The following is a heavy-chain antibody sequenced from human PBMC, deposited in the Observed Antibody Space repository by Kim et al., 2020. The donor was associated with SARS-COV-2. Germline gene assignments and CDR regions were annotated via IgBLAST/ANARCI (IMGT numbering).Heavy chain of an antibody. D-gene: IGHD7-27*01. CDR3: AREDGSWGIDY. J-gene: IGHJ4*02. Sequence: KFQGRVTITRDTSASTAYMELSSLRSEDTAVYYCAREDGSWGIDYWGQGTLVTVSS. V-gene: IGHV1-3*01.